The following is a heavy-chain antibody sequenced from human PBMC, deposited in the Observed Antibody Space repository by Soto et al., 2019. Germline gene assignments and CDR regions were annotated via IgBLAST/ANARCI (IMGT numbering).Heavy chain of an antibody. Sequence: GGTLRLSCAASGFTFSTYEMHWVRQAPGKGLEWVSYISSGGSTVYYADSVEGRFTISRDNTRNSLYLQMNSLRDEDTALYYCVRYCSTTLCNGVATRTFDYWGQGTLVTVSS. CDR1: GFTFSTYE. CDR2: ISSGGSTV. D-gene: IGHD2-2*01. J-gene: IGHJ4*02. V-gene: IGHV3-48*03. CDR3: VRYCSTTLCNGVATRTFDY.